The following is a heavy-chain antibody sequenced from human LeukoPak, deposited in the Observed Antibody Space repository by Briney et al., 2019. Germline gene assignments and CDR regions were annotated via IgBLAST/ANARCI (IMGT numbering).Heavy chain of an antibody. CDR2: ISGGGGST. Sequence: PGGSLRLSCAASGFTFTSYSMNWVRQAPGKGLEWVSTISGGGGSTYYADSVKGRFTISRDNSKNTLYLQMNSLRAEDTAVYYCAKDPRDYGVYPFDYWGQGTLVTVSS. CDR3: AKDPRDYGVYPFDY. D-gene: IGHD4-17*01. CDR1: GFTFTSYS. V-gene: IGHV3-23*01. J-gene: IGHJ4*02.